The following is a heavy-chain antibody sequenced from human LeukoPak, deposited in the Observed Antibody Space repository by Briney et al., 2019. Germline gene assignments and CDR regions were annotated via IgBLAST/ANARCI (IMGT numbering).Heavy chain of an antibody. CDR1: GYSISSGYY. D-gene: IGHD4-23*01. CDR3: ANLYGGNSWNFDY. CDR2: VHHSGST. V-gene: IGHV4-38-2*01. Sequence: PSETLSLSCGVSGYSISSGYYWGWIRQPPGKGLGWIGSVHHSGSTYYNPSLKSRITISVDTSKNPFSLKLSSVTSADPAVSYCANLYGGNSWNFDYWGQGTMVTVSS. J-gene: IGHJ4*02.